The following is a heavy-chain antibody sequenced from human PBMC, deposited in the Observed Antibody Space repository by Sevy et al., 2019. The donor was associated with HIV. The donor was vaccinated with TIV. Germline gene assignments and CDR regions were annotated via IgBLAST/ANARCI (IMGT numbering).Heavy chain of an antibody. J-gene: IGHJ3*02. Sequence: GGSLRLSCAASGFTFSSYAMSWVRQAPGKGLEWVSAISGSGGSTYYEDSVKGRFTISRDNSKNTLYLQMNSLRAEDTAVYYCAKDGRKGFTMIVVGHAFDIWGQGTMVTVSS. D-gene: IGHD3-22*01. V-gene: IGHV3-23*01. CDR3: AKDGRKGFTMIVVGHAFDI. CDR2: ISGSGGST. CDR1: GFTFSSYA.